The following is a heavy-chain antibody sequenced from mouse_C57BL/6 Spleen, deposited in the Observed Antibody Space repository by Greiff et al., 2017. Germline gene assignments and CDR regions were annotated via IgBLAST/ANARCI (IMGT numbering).Heavy chain of an antibody. D-gene: IGHD2-4*01. CDR1: GYTFTSYW. J-gene: IGHJ2*01. Sequence: VKLQQPGAELVRPGTSVKLSCKASGYTFTSYWMHWVKQRPGQGLEWIGVIDPSDSYTNYNQKFKGKATLTVDTSSSTAYMQLSSLTSEDSAVYYCARGYDYDGYWGQGTTLTVSS. V-gene: IGHV1-59*01. CDR3: ARGYDYDGY. CDR2: IDPSDSYT.